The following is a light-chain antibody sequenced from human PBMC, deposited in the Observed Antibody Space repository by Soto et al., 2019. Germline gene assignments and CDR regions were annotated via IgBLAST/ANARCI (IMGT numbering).Light chain of an antibody. J-gene: IGLJ1*01. CDR3: SSYAGSNNFDV. V-gene: IGLV2-8*01. CDR1: SSNIGNNY. Sequence: QSVLTQPPSVSAAPGQKVTISCSGSSSNIGNNYVSWYQQHPGKAPKLMIYEVSNRPSGVPDRFSGSKSGNTASLTVSGLQAEDEADYYCSSYAGSNNFDVFGTGTKLTVL. CDR2: EVS.